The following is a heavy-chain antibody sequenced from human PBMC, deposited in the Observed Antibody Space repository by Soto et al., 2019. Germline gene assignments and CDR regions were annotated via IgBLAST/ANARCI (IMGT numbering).Heavy chain of an antibody. CDR1: GYTFTSYA. Sequence: GASVKVSCKASGYTFTSYAMHWVRQAPGQRLEWMGWINAGNGNTKYSQKLQGRVTITRDTSASTAYMEQSSLRSEDTAVYYCAIGGYCSGGSCYHPFDYWGQGTLVTVSS. D-gene: IGHD2-15*01. CDR3: AIGGYCSGGSCYHPFDY. J-gene: IGHJ4*02. CDR2: INAGNGNT. V-gene: IGHV1-3*01.